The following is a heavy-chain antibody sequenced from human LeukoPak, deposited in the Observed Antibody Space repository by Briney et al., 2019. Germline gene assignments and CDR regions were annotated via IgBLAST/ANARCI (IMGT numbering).Heavy chain of an antibody. J-gene: IGHJ4*02. CDR2: IWYDGSNK. D-gene: IGHD3-9*01. CDR3: ARDPQLYYDILTGYYMPPSYYFDY. V-gene: IGHV3-33*01. CDR1: GFTFSSYG. Sequence: GGSLRLSCAASGFTFSSYGMHWVRQAPGKGLEWVAVIWYDGSNKYYADSVKGRFTISRDNSKNTLYLQMNSLRAEDTAVYYCARDPQLYYDILTGYYMPPSYYFDYWGQGTLVTVSS.